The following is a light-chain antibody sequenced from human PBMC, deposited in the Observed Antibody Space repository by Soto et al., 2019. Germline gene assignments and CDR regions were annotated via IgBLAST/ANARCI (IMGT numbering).Light chain of an antibody. V-gene: IGKV1-39*01. J-gene: IGKJ1*01. CDR1: QSSSNH. Sequence: DIQMTQSPSSLCASVEDRVIITCRASQSSSNHVNWYQQKPGKAPKLLIFAASSSQSRVPSRFSGSRSGPDFTLTISSLQPEDFATYYCQQSYSSPPTFGQGTKVDIK. CDR3: QQSYSSPPT. CDR2: AAS.